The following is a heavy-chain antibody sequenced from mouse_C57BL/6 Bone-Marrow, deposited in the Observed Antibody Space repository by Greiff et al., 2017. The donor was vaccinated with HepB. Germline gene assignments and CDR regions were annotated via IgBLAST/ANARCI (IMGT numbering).Heavy chain of an antibody. D-gene: IGHD2-4*01. V-gene: IGHV3-6*01. J-gene: IGHJ4*01. CDR3: ARNYDPYAMDY. CDR2: ISYDGSN. CDR1: GYSITSGYY. Sequence: DVKLQESGPGLVKPSQSLSLTCSVTGYSITSGYYWNWIRQFPGNKLEWMGYISYDGSNNYNPSLKNRISITRDTSKNQFFLKLNSVTTEDTATYYCARNYDPYAMDYWGQGTSVTVSS.